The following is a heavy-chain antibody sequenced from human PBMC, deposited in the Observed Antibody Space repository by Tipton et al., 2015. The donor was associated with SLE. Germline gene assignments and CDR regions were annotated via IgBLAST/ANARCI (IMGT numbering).Heavy chain of an antibody. CDR1: GGSISSSSYY. J-gene: IGHJ6*03. CDR2: VYYSGST. CDR3: ARGGYGEYYYYYYMDV. D-gene: IGHD4-17*01. V-gene: IGHV4-39*07. Sequence: TLSLTCTVSGGSISSSSYYWGWIRQPPGKGLEWIGSVYYSGSTYYNPSFKSRVTISVDTSKNQFSLKLSSVTAADTAVYYCARGGYGEYYYYYYMDVWGKGTTVTVSS.